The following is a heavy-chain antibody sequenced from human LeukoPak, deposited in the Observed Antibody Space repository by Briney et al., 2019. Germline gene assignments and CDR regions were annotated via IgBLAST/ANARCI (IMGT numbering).Heavy chain of an antibody. V-gene: IGHV3-30*03. J-gene: IGHJ3*02. CDR1: GFTFSNYG. D-gene: IGHD4-23*01. Sequence: PGGSLRLSCAASGFTFSNYGMHWVRQAPGKGLEWVAIISYDGSNKYYADSVKGRFTVSRDNAKNSLYLQMNSLRAEDTAVYYCAREYSRPVVAAFDIWGQGTMVTVSS. CDR2: ISYDGSNK. CDR3: AREYSRPVVAAFDI.